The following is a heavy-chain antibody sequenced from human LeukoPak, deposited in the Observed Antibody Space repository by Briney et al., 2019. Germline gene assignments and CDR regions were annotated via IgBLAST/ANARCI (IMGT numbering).Heavy chain of an antibody. CDR2: VHTSGRT. CDR3: AREVPLYGDYAVFDY. CDR1: GGSITYNQ. J-gene: IGHJ4*02. V-gene: IGHV4-4*07. Sequence: SETLSLTCTVSGGSITYNQWTWIRQPAGKGLEWIGRVHTSGRTNYNPSLKSRVTISVDTSKNQLSLNLNSVADADTAVYYCAREVPLYGDYAVFDYGGQGTPVTVS. D-gene: IGHD4-17*01.